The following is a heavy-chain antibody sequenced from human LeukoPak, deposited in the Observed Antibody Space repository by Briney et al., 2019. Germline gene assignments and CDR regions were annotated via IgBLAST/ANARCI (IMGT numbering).Heavy chain of an antibody. CDR1: GGTFSTYS. CDR2: IIPIFGTA. D-gene: IGHD3-22*01. V-gene: IGHV1-69*05. J-gene: IGHJ4*02. CDR3: ARAWGDDRTGYCQGGLDY. Sequence: SVKVSCKASGGTFSTYSISWVRQAPGQGLEWMGRIIPIFGTANYAQKFHGKVTITTDESTNTAYMELSSLTSEDTAVYYCARAWGDDRTGYCQGGLDYWGQGTLVTVSS.